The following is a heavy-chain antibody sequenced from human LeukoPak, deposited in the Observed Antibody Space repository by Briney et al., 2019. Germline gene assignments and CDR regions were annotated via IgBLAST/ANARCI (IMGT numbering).Heavy chain of an antibody. D-gene: IGHD2-2*01. V-gene: IGHV1-69*05. CDR3: ARLEGRGYCSRTSCPGAFDI. J-gene: IGHJ3*02. CDR1: GGTFSSYA. CDR2: IIPIFGTA. Sequence: SVKVSCEASGGTFSSYAISWVRQAPGQGLEWMGGIIPIFGTANYAQKFQGRVTITTDESTSTAYLELSSLRSEDTAVYYCARLEGRGYCSRTSCPGAFDIWGQGTMVTVSS.